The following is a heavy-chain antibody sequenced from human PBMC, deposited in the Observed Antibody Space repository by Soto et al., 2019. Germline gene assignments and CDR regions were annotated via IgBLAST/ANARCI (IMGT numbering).Heavy chain of an antibody. CDR3: AREIVTTGEYYFDS. Sequence: SETLSLTCAVSGGSISSGGYSWSWIRQPPGKGLEWIGYIYHSGSSTSYADSVKGRVTISRDTAKNTLYLQMNSLRAEDTAVYYCAREIVTTGEYYFDSWGLGTLVPVSS. D-gene: IGHD1-1*01. CDR2: IYHSGSS. CDR1: GGSISSGGYS. J-gene: IGHJ4*02. V-gene: IGHV4-30-2*01.